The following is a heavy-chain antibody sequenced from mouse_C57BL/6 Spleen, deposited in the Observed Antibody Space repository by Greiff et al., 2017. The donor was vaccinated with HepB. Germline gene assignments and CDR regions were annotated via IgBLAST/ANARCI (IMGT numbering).Heavy chain of an antibody. V-gene: IGHV1-55*01. CDR3: ARGGEIGAQATIAY. CDR1: GYTFTSYW. Sequence: QVQLQQPGAELVKPGASVKMSCKASGYTFTSYWITWVKQRPGQGLEWIGDIYPGSGSTNYNEKFKSKATLTVDTSSSTAYMQLSSLTSEDSAVYYCARGGEIGAQATIAYWGQGTLVTVSA. CDR2: IYPGSGST. D-gene: IGHD3-2*02. J-gene: IGHJ3*01.